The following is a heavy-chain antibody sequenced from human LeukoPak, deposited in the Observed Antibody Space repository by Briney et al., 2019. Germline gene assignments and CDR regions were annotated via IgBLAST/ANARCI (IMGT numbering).Heavy chain of an antibody. CDR3: TRGSVWGSYRPDY. Sequence: GGSLKLSCAASGFTFSGSAMHWVRQASGKGLEWVGRIRSKANSYATAYAASVKGRFTISRDDSKNTAYLQMNSLKTEDTAVYYCTRGSVWGSYRPDYWGQGTLVTVSS. J-gene: IGHJ4*02. V-gene: IGHV3-73*01. CDR1: GFTFSGSA. CDR2: IRSKANSYAT. D-gene: IGHD3-16*02.